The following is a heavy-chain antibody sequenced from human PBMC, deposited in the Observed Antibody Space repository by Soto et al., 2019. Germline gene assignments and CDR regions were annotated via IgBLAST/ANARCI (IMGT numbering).Heavy chain of an antibody. J-gene: IGHJ4*02. V-gene: IGHV4-34*01. CDR3: ARLGSYSGY. D-gene: IGHD1-26*01. Sequence: PSETLSVTCAVYGGSFGGYYWSWIRQPPGKGLEWIGEINHSGSTNYNPSLKSRVTISVDTSKNQFSLKLSSVTAADTAVYYCARLGSYSGYWGQGTLVTVS. CDR2: INHSGST. CDR1: GGSFGGYY.